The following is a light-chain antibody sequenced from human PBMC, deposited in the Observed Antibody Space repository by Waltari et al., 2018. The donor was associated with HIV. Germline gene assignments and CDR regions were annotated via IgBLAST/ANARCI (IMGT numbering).Light chain of an antibody. CDR3: QQVKSYPLT. J-gene: IGKJ5*01. CDR1: QGIPNN. CDR2: DAS. V-gene: IGKV1-9*01. Sequence: DIQLTQSPSFLSASVGHTVTITCRASQGIPNNVAWYQQKPGKAPKSLIYDASTLQSGVPSRFSGSGSGTEFTLTISSLQPEDFATYYCQQVKSYPLTFGQGTRLEIK.